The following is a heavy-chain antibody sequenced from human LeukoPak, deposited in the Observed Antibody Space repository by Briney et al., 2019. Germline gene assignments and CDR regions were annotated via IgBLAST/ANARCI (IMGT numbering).Heavy chain of an antibody. D-gene: IGHD5-24*01. V-gene: IGHV4-39*01. CDR1: VDSISVSNYY. J-gene: IGHJ4*02. CDR2: IYYNGRT. Sequence: SETLSLTCTVSVDSISVSNYYWGSIRQPPGMGLECIGSIYYNGRTYYNPSLKSRVTISVDTSKNQFSLRLSSVTAADTAVYYCARHEEEDGYNAKTFHYWGQGTLVTVSS. CDR3: ARHEEEDGYNAKTFHY.